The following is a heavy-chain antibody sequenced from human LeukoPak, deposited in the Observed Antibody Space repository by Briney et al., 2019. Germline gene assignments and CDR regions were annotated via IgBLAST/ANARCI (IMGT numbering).Heavy chain of an antibody. CDR2: IKQDGNEK. Sequence: GGALRLSCAASGFTLSSFWMSWVRQAPGKGLEWVANIKQDGNEKYYADSVKGRFTISRDNAKNSLYLQMNSLRAEDTAVYYCATIKVRANNYDTDGFEYWGQGTLVTVSS. CDR1: GFTLSSFW. D-gene: IGHD3-10*01. J-gene: IGHJ4*02. V-gene: IGHV3-7*05. CDR3: ATIKVRANNYDTDGFEY.